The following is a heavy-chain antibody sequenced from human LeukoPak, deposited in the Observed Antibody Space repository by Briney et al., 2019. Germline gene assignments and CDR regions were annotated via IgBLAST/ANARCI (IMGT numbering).Heavy chain of an antibody. J-gene: IGHJ4*02. CDR2: IYHSGST. Sequence: SETLSLTCTVSGGSISSYYWSWIRQPPGKGLEWIGSIYHSGSTYYNPSLKSRVTISVDTSKNQFSLKLSSVTAADTAVYYCARELNYYDSSGAFDYWGQGTLVTVSS. V-gene: IGHV4-38-2*02. CDR1: GGSISSYY. D-gene: IGHD3-22*01. CDR3: ARELNYYDSSGAFDY.